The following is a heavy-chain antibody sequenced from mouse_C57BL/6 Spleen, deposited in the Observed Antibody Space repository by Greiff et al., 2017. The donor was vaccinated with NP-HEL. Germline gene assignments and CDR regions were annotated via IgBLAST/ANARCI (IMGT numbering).Heavy chain of an antibody. V-gene: IGHV1-22*01. CDR1: GYTFTDYN. J-gene: IGHJ2*01. Sequence: EVQLQQSGPELVKPGASVKMSCKASGYTFTDYNMHWVKQSHGKSLEWIGYINPNNGGTSYNQKFKGNATLTVNKSSSTAYMELRSLTSEDSAVYYCARSGQLSGDYWGQGTTLTVSS. CDR3: ARSGQLSGDY. D-gene: IGHD3-2*02. CDR2: INPNNGGT.